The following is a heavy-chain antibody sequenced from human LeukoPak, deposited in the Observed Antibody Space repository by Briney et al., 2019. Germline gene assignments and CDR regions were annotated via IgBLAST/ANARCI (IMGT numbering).Heavy chain of an antibody. Sequence: PGGSLRLSWAASGXTVSSNYMSWVRQAPGKGLEWVSVIYSGGSTYYADSVKGRFTISRDNSKNTLYLQMNSLRAEDTAVYYCARDIGSGWYDYWGQGTLVTVSS. D-gene: IGHD6-19*01. J-gene: IGHJ4*02. CDR3: ARDIGSGWYDY. CDR1: GXTVSSNY. V-gene: IGHV3-53*01. CDR2: IYSGGST.